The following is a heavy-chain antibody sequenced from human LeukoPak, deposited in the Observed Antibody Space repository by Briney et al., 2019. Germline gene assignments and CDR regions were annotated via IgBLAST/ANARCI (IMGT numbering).Heavy chain of an antibody. CDR3: ARDDYYGSGVDY. CDR1: GGSISDYY. V-gene: IGHV4-59*01. Sequence: SETLSLTCTVSGGSISDYYWSWIRQSPGKGLEWIAHIHYSGSTNYNSSLASRVTISMDTSKRQISLKLSSVTAADTAAYYCARDDYYGSGVDYWGQGTLVTVSS. D-gene: IGHD3-10*01. CDR2: IHYSGST. J-gene: IGHJ4*02.